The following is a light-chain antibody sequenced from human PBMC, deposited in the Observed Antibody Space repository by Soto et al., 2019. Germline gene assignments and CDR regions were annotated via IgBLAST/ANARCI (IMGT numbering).Light chain of an antibody. V-gene: IGLV2-14*03. CDR2: DVT. Sequence: QSALTQPASVAGSPGRSVTISCTGSSSDVGDFNYVSWYQHLPGRAPKLIIYDVTNRPSWISYRFSASKSGRTASLTIPGLQAEDDADYYCSSYSSSSTHVVFGGGTKLTVL. J-gene: IGLJ2*01. CDR3: SSYSSSSTHVV. CDR1: SSDVGDFNY.